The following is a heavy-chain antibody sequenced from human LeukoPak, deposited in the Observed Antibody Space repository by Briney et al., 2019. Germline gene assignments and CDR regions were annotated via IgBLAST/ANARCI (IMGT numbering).Heavy chain of an antibody. CDR3: ARGCSSTSCYGFDY. Sequence: GGSLRLSCAASGYTVSSKYMSWVRQAPGKGLEWVSVIYSGGSTYYADSVKGRFTISRDNSKNTLYLQMNSLRAEDTAVYYCARGCSSTSCYGFDYWGQGTLVTVSS. CDR2: IYSGGST. CDR1: GYTVSSKY. V-gene: IGHV3-53*01. D-gene: IGHD2-2*01. J-gene: IGHJ4*02.